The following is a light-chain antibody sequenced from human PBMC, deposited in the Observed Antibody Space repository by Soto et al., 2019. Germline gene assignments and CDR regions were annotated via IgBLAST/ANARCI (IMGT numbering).Light chain of an antibody. J-gene: IGKJ4*01. Sequence: DIQGTQSPSSLSASVGDRVTITCRASQSISSYLNWYQQKPGKAPKLLIYAASSLQSGVPSRFSGSGSGTDFTLTISSLQPEDFATYYCQQSYSTPPTFGGGTKVDIK. CDR2: AAS. CDR1: QSISSY. V-gene: IGKV1-39*01. CDR3: QQSYSTPPT.